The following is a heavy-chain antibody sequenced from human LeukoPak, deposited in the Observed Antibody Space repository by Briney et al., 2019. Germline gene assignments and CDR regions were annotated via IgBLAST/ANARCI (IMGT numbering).Heavy chain of an antibody. J-gene: IGHJ4*02. CDR1: GFTFSSYW. CDR2: IKQDGSEK. Sequence: GGSLRLSCAASGFTFSSYWMSWVRQAPGKGLEWVANIKQDGSEKYYVDSVKGRFTISRDNAKNSLYLQMNSLRAEDTAVYYCARDGIAVAGDYFDYWGQGTLATVSS. CDR3: ARDGIAVAGDYFDY. V-gene: IGHV3-7*01. D-gene: IGHD6-19*01.